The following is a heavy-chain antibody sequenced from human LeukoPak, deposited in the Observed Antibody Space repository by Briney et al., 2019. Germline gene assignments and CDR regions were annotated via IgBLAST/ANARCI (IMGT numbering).Heavy chain of an antibody. V-gene: IGHV3-48*03. J-gene: IGHJ4*02. CDR3: ARLGYCNTGSCHSLDY. D-gene: IGHD2-15*01. Sequence: GGSLRLSCEVSGFTFSSYEMNWVRQAPGKGLEWISYISSSGKTVFYADSVKGRFTISRDNAKYSLFLQVNSLRAEDTALYYCARLGYCNTGSCHSLDYWGQGTLVTVSS. CDR2: ISSSGKTV. CDR1: GFTFSSYE.